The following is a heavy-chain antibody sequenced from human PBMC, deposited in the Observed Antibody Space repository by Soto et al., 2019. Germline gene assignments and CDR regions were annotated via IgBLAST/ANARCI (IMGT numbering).Heavy chain of an antibody. CDR3: ARDRRAAAGRIDYGMDV. D-gene: IGHD6-13*01. Sequence: QVQLVESGGGVVQPGRSLRLSCAASGFTFSSYAMHWVRQAPGKGLEWVAVISYDGSNKYYADSVKGRFTISRDNSKNTLYLQMNSVRAEDTAVYYCARDRRAAAGRIDYGMDVWGQGTTVTVSS. CDR1: GFTFSSYA. V-gene: IGHV3-30-3*01. CDR2: ISYDGSNK. J-gene: IGHJ6*02.